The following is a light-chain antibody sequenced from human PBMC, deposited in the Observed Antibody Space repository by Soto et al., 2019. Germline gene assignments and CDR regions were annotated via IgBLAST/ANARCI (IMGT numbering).Light chain of an antibody. CDR2: DAS. CDR3: QQYNTFPLT. Sequence: DIQLTQSPSTLSASVGDRVTITCRASQSVSKYLAWYQQKPGKAPKLLIYDASSLQSGVPSRFSGSGSGTECTHTIYPLQPEDFATYYCQQYNTFPLTVGGGTKVDIK. V-gene: IGKV1-5*01. CDR1: QSVSKY. J-gene: IGKJ4*01.